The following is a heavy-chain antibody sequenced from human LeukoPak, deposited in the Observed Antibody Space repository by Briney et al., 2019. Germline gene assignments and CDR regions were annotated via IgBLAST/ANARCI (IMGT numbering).Heavy chain of an antibody. CDR2: IYYTGNT. Sequence: SETLSLTCTVSGGSITDSSYYWGWIRQPPGKGLEWIGGIYYTGNTYYNLFFKSRVTMSIDTSKKQFSLKVTFLTAADTAVYYCARGVYDDYSTNWFDPWGQGTLVIVSS. V-gene: IGHV4-39*07. J-gene: IGHJ5*02. CDR1: GGSITDSSYY. CDR3: ARGVYDDYSTNWFDP. D-gene: IGHD4-17*01.